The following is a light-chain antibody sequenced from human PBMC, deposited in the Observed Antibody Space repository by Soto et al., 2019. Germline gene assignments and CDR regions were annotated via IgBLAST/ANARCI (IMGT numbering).Light chain of an antibody. CDR3: QTWGTGIVL. J-gene: IGLJ2*01. V-gene: IGLV4-69*01. Sequence: QSVLTQSPSASASLGASVKLTCTLSSGHSTYAIAWHQQQPEKGPRYLMKVHSDGSHIKGDGIPDRFSGSTSGAERYLTISTLQSEDEADYYCQTWGTGIVLFGGGTQLTVL. CDR1: SGHSTYA. CDR2: VHSDGSH.